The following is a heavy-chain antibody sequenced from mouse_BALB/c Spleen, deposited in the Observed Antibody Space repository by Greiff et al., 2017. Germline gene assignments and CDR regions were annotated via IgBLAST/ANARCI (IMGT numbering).Heavy chain of an antibody. CDR2: ISYSGST. CDR1: GDSITSGY. Sequence: EVKLEESGPSLVKPSQTLSLTCSVTGDSITSGYWNWIRKFPGNKLEYMGYISYSGSTYYNPSLKSRISITRDTSKNQYYLQLNSVTTEDTATYYCARTFDYGYAMDYWGQGTSVTVSS. J-gene: IGHJ4*01. V-gene: IGHV3-8*02. CDR3: ARTFDYGYAMDY. D-gene: IGHD1-1*01.